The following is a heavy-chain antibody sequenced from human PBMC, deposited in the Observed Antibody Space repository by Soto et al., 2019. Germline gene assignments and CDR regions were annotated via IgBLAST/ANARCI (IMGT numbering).Heavy chain of an antibody. CDR1: GGSISNYY. V-gene: IGHV4-59*08. J-gene: IGHJ3*01. CDR2: IYYSGST. D-gene: IGHD4-17*01. CDR3: ARRYGDAFDF. Sequence: QVQLQESGPGLVKPSETLSLTCTVSGGSISNYYWSWIRQPPGKRLEWIGYIYYSGSTNYNPSLKSRVTLSVDTSKNQFSLKLSSVTAAVTAMYYCARRYGDAFDFWGQGTMVTVSS.